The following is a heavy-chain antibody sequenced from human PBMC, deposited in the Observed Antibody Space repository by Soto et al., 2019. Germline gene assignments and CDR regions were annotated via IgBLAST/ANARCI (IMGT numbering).Heavy chain of an antibody. V-gene: IGHV4-31*03. Sequence: PSETLSLTCTVSGGSISSGGYYWSWIRQHPGKGLEWIGYIFYSGDPHYNPSLKSRVTISLDTSKNQLSLRLNSVTAADTAVYYCAREARYSGYDLADYWGQGTQVTVSS. D-gene: IGHD5-12*01. CDR3: AREARYSGYDLADY. J-gene: IGHJ4*02. CDR1: GGSISSGGYY. CDR2: IFYSGDP.